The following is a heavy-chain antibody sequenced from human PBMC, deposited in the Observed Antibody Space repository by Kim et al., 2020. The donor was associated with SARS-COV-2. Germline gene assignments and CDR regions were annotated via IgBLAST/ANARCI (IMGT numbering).Heavy chain of an antibody. V-gene: IGHV1-69*04. CDR3: ARDMYDSSGYYWFGYFDY. J-gene: IGHJ4*02. CDR2: IIPILGIA. D-gene: IGHD3-22*01. CDR1: GGTFSSYA. Sequence: SVKVSCKASGGTFSSYAISWVRQAPGQGLEWMGRIIPILGIANYAQKFQGRVTITADKSTSTAYMELSSLRSEDTAVYYCARDMYDSSGYYWFGYFDYWGQGTLVTVSS.